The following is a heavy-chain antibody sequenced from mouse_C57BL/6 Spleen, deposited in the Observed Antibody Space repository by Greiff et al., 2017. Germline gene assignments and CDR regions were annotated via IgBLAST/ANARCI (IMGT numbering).Heavy chain of an antibody. CDR3: AREKAYYSNIYAMDY. V-gene: IGHV1-53*01. CDR1: GYTFTSYW. J-gene: IGHJ4*01. D-gene: IGHD2-5*01. CDR2: INPSNGGT. Sequence: QVQLQQPGTELVKPGASVKLSCKASGYTFTSYWMHWVKQRPGQGLEWIGNINPSNGGTNYNEKFKSKATLTVDKSSSTAYMQLSSLTSEDSAVYYCAREKAYYSNIYAMDYWGQGTSVTVSS.